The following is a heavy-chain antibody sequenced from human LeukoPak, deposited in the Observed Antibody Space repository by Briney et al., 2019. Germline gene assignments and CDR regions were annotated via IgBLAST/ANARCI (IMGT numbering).Heavy chain of an antibody. CDR2: IYWDDDK. V-gene: IGHV2-5*02. CDR3: AHSPSWGSFVYFDS. D-gene: IGHD3-16*01. Sequence: SGPTLVNPTQTLTLTFTFSGFSLSTGGVGVGWIRQPPGKALEWLAVIYWDDDKRYTPSLKSRLTITKDTSKNQVVLTMTNMDPVDTATYYRAHSPSWGSFVYFDSWGQGTLVTVSS. J-gene: IGHJ4*02. CDR1: GFSLSTGGVG.